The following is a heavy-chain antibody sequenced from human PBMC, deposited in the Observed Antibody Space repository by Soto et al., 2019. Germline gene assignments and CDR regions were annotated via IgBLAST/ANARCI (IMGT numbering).Heavy chain of an antibody. CDR1: GYTFTGYY. J-gene: IGHJ4*02. V-gene: IGHV1-2*04. CDR2: INPNSGGT. CDR3: ARKSMTYSSGWYSYDY. D-gene: IGHD6-19*01. Sequence: GASVKVSCKASGYTFTGYYMHWVRQAPGQGLEWMGWINPNSGGTNYAQKFQGWVTMTRDTSISTAYMELSRLRSDDTAVYYCARKSMTYSSGWYSYDYWGQGTLVTVSS.